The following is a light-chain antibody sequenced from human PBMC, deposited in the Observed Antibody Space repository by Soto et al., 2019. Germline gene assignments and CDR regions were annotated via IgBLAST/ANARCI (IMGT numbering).Light chain of an antibody. V-gene: IGKV3-20*01. J-gene: IGKJ1*01. Sequence: EIQLTQSPATLSLSPGERATLSCRASQSVSSSYLAWYQQKPGQAPRLLIYGASSRATGIPDRFSGSGSGTDFTLTISRLEPEDFAVYYCRQYGSSPPWTFGQGTKVDIK. CDR1: QSVSSSY. CDR2: GAS. CDR3: RQYGSSPPWT.